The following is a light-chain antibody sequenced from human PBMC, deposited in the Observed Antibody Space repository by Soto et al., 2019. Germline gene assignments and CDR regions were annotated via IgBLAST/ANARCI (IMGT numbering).Light chain of an antibody. CDR3: QQYGSSPS. CDR1: QSVPSTY. Sequence: VLSQSPAILSFSPGGIATLSCSASQSVPSTYFAWYQQKAGQPPRLLISGTSNRATGIPDRFSGSGSGTDFTLTISRLDPEDFAVYYCQQYGSSPSFGQGTKVDIK. V-gene: IGKV3-20*01. J-gene: IGKJ1*01. CDR2: GTS.